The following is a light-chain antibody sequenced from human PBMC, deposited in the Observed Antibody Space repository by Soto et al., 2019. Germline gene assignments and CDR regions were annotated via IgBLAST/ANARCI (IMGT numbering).Light chain of an antibody. CDR2: GAS. J-gene: IGKJ1*01. CDR3: QQYKIWPPWT. CDR1: QSISSN. V-gene: IGKV3-15*01. Sequence: EIVMTQSPATLSVSPGERATLSCRASQSISSNLAWFQQKPGQAPRLLIYGASTRATGIPARFSGSGSGTEFTLTINSLQSEDFAVYFCQQYKIWPPWTFGQGTKVDIK.